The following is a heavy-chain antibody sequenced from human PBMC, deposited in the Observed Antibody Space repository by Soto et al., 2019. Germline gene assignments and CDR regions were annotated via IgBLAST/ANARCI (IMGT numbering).Heavy chain of an antibody. Sequence: SETLSLTCTVSGGSISSGDYYWSWIRQPPGKGLEWIGYIYYSGSTYYNPSLKSRVTISVDTSKNQFSLKLSSVTAADTAVYYCARHRYYYDSSGYFDYWGQGTLVTAPQ. CDR2: IYYSGST. CDR3: ARHRYYYDSSGYFDY. V-gene: IGHV4-30-4*01. D-gene: IGHD3-22*01. CDR1: GGSISSGDYY. J-gene: IGHJ4*02.